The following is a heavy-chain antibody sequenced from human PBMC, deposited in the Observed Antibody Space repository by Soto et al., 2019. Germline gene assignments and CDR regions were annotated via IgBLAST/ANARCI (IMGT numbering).Heavy chain of an antibody. D-gene: IGHD1-26*01. CDR3: ARAGVGATRAAGKNAFDI. J-gene: IGHJ3*02. CDR1: GASISGYH. Sequence: SETLSLTCTVSGASISGYHWSWIRQFPGKGLECLGYISYSGGTNYNPSLKSRVTISVDTSKNQFSLKLSSVTAADTAVYYCARAGVGATRAAGKNAFDIWGQGTMVTVSS. CDR2: ISYSGGT. V-gene: IGHV4-59*08.